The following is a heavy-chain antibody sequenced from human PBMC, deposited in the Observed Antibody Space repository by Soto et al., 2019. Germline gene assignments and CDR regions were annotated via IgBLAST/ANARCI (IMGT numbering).Heavy chain of an antibody. CDR2: IIPIFGTA. CDR1: GGTFSSYA. V-gene: IGHV1-69*13. D-gene: IGHD3-22*01. CDR3: ARSRGTYYYDSSGYYAFDY. J-gene: IGHJ4*02. Sequence: AASVKVSCKASGGTFSSYAISWVRQAPGQGLEWMGGIIPIFGTANYAQKFQGRVTITADESTSTAYMELSSLRSEDTAVYYCARSRGTYYYDSSGYYAFDYWGQGTLVTVSS.